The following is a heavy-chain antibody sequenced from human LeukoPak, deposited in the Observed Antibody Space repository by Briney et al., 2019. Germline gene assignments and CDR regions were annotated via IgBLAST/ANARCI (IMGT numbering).Heavy chain of an antibody. V-gene: IGHV3-48*03. Sequence: GGSLRLSCAASGFTFSSYEMNWVRQAPGQGLEWVSHSSSSGSTRYYADSVKGRFTISRDNAKNSLYLQMNSLRAEDTAVYYCAELGITMIGGVWGKGTTVTISS. J-gene: IGHJ6*04. CDR3: AELGITMIGGV. CDR2: SSSSGSTR. CDR1: GFTFSSYE. D-gene: IGHD3-10*02.